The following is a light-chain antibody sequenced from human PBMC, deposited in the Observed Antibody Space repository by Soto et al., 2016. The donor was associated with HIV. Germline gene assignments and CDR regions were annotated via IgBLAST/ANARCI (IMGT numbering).Light chain of an antibody. CDR3: MQSTQLLT. V-gene: IGKV2D-29*01. Sequence: DIVMTQTPLSLSVTPGQPASISCRSDQSLLHSDGKTYLSWYLQKTGQPPHLLIYEVSKRFSGVPDRFSGSGSETDFTLKISRVEAEDVGVYYCMQSTQLLTFGGGTKVEIK. CDR1: QSLLHSDGKTY. J-gene: IGKJ4*01. CDR2: EVS.